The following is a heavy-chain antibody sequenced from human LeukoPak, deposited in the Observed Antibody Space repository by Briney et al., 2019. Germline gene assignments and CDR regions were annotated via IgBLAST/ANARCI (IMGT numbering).Heavy chain of an antibody. J-gene: IGHJ4*02. CDR1: GYTFTSYG. D-gene: IGHD3-10*01. CDR3: ARLTYYGSGSAHPKYYFDY. CDR2: ISAYNGNT. Sequence: APVKVSCKASGYTFTSYGISWVRQAPGQGLEWKGWISAYNGNTNYAQKLQGRVTMTTDTSTSTAYMELRSLRSDDTAVYYCARLTYYGSGSAHPKYYFDYWGQGTLVTVSS. V-gene: IGHV1-18*04.